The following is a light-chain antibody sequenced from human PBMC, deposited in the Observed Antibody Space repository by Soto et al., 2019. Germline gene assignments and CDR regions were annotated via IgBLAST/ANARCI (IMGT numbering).Light chain of an antibody. V-gene: IGLV2-14*01. CDR1: SSDVGGYNY. J-gene: IGLJ3*02. CDR3: SSYTSSSTRV. CDR2: EVS. Sequence: QAVVTQPAAVSGSRGQSITISCTGTSSDVGGYNYVSWYQQHPGKAPKLMIYEVSNRPSGVSNRFSGSKSGNTASLTISGLQAEDEADYYCSSYTSSSTRVFGGGTQLTVL.